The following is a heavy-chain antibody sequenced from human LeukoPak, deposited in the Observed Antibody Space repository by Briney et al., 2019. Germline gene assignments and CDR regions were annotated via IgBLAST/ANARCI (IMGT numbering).Heavy chain of an antibody. V-gene: IGHV3-30*02. CDR2: IRYDGSNK. D-gene: IGHD2-2*01. J-gene: IGHJ4*02. CDR3: AKDESYCSSTSCYGNHFDY. Sequence: GGSLRLSCAASGFTFSSYGMHWVRQAPGKGLEWVAFIRYDGSNKYYADSVKGRFTISRYNSKNTLYLQMNSLRAEDTAVYYCAKDESYCSSTSCYGNHFDYWGQGTLVTVSS. CDR1: GFTFSSYG.